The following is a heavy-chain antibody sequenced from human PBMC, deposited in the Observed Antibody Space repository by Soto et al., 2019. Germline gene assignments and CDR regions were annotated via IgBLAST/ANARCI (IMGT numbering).Heavy chain of an antibody. CDR3: VRGGNPYYYDTSGPGTFDK. Sequence: QVQLQESGPGLVKPSQTLSLTCTVSGDSVSGGDSYWSWIRQPPGKALEWIGYTSFSGYTSYTPSIKSRVTISVDMSKSQFSMKMTSVTAADTAIYYCVRGGNPYYYDTSGPGTFDKWGQGTLVSVSS. CDR2: TSFSGYT. J-gene: IGHJ4*02. CDR1: GDSVSGGDSY. D-gene: IGHD3-22*01. V-gene: IGHV4-30-4*01.